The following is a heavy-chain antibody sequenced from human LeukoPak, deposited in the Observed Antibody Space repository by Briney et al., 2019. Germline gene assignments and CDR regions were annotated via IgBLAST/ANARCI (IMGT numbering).Heavy chain of an antibody. CDR3: ARQRVHSSGDFDY. CDR1: GGSISSSSYY. CDR2: IYYSGST. Sequence: SETLSLTCTVSGGSISSSSYYWGWIRQPPGKGLEWIGSIYYSGSTCYNPSLKSRVTISVDTSKNQFSLKLSSVTAADTAVYYCARQRVHSSGDFDYWGQGTLVTVSS. V-gene: IGHV4-39*07. D-gene: IGHD3-22*01. J-gene: IGHJ4*02.